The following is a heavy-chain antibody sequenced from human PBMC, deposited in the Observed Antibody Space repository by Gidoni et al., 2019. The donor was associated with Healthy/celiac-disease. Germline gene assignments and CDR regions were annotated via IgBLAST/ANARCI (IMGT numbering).Heavy chain of an antibody. CDR3: AKGYDSSGYYFAY. D-gene: IGHD3-22*01. J-gene: IGHJ4*02. CDR2: ISWNSGSI. CDR1: GFTFDDYA. Sequence: EVQLVESGGGWVQPGRSLRLSCAASGFTFDDYAMHWVRQAPGKGLEWVSGISWNSGSIGYADSVKGRFTISRDNAKNSLYLQMNSLRAEDTALYYCAKGYDSSGYYFAYWGQGTLVTVSS. V-gene: IGHV3-9*01.